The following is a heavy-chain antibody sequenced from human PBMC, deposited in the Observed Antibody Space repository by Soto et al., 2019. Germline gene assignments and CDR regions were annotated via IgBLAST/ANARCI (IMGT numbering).Heavy chain of an antibody. Sequence: GASVRVSCEASGYTFTSYCISWVRQDPGQGLAWMRWISAYNGNTNYAQKLQGRVTMTTDTSTSTAYMELGSLRSEDTAVYYCARVDTAMVCVPYYYYGMDVWGQGTTVTVSS. CDR1: GYTFTSYC. CDR3: ARVDTAMVCVPYYYYGMDV. D-gene: IGHD5-18*01. CDR2: ISAYNGNT. V-gene: IGHV1-18*04. J-gene: IGHJ6*02.